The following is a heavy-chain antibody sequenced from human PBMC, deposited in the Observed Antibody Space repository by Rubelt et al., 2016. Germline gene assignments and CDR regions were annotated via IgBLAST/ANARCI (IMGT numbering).Heavy chain of an antibody. D-gene: IGHD6-13*01. V-gene: IGHV1-18*01. CDR3: ARDTRYSSSSNFDY. J-gene: IGHJ4*02. Sequence: QVQLVQSGAEVKKPGASVKVSCKASGYTFTSYGISWVRQAPGQGLEWMGWISAYNGNTNYAQKFRGRITRDADESTTTAYMELSSLRSEDTAVYYCARDTRYSSSSNFDYWGQGTLVTVSS. CDR1: GYTFTSYG. CDR2: ISAYNGNT.